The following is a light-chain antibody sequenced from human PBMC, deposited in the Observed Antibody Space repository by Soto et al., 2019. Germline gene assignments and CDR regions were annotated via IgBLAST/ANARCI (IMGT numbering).Light chain of an antibody. CDR1: SSNIGSNT. V-gene: IGLV1-44*01. CDR3: SVWDDSLNGPV. J-gene: IGLJ3*02. Sequence: QSVLTQPPSVSGTPGQRVTISCSGSSSNIGSNTVNWYQQLPGAAPKLLIYSNDQRPSGVPDRFSDSKSGTSDSVAISGLQSEDEAVYYCSVWDDSLNGPVFGGGTKLTVL. CDR2: SND.